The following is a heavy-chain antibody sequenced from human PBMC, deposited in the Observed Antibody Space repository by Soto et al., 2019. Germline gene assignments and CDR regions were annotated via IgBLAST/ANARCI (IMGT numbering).Heavy chain of an antibody. CDR2: IYHTGST. V-gene: IGHV4-4*02. Sequence: SETLSLTCAVSGGSISSSNWWSWVRQPPGKGLEWIGEIYHTGSTNYNPSLKSRVTISVDKSKNQFSLKLSSVTAADTAVYYCARRFLDYDSSGYHFDAFEIWGQGTMVTVSS. D-gene: IGHD3-22*01. CDR1: GGSISSSNW. CDR3: ARRFLDYDSSGYHFDAFEI. J-gene: IGHJ3*02.